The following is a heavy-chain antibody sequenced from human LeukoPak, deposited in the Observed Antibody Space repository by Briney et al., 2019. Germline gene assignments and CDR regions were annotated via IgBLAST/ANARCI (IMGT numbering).Heavy chain of an antibody. CDR1: GFTFSSYS. J-gene: IGHJ3*02. CDR2: IKQDGSEK. CDR3: ARGGSRNDYVWGSYRPLPDAFDI. D-gene: IGHD3-16*02. Sequence: GGSLRLSCAASGFTFSSYSMNWVRQAPGKGLEWVANIKQDGSEKYYVDSVKGRFTISRDNAKNSLYLQMNSLRAEDTAVYYCARGGSRNDYVWGSYRPLPDAFDIWGQGTMVTVSS. V-gene: IGHV3-7*01.